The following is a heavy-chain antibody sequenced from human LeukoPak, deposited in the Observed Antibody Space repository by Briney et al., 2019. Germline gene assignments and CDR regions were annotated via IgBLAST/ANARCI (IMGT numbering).Heavy chain of an antibody. V-gene: IGHV3-23*01. CDR3: AVGSYYFDY. CDR1: GFTFSTYA. J-gene: IGHJ4*02. CDR2: ISGSSAST. Sequence: GGSLRLSCAASGFTFSTYAMNWVRQAPGKGLEWVSGISGSSASTYYADSVKGRSTIARDNYKNMLYVQMNSVRAEDTAVYYGAVGSYYFDYWGQGTLVTVTS. D-gene: IGHD3-10*01.